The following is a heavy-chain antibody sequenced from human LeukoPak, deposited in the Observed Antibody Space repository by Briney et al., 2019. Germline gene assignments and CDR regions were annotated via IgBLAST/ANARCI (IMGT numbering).Heavy chain of an antibody. CDR3: ARLDNSGYYHIDY. V-gene: IGHV4-59*12. D-gene: IGHD3-22*01. Sequence: SETLSLTCTVSGGSLSGYYWSWIRQPPGKGLEWIGYISYTGIANYNPSLKSRVTISVDTSKNQFSLKLSSVTAADTAVYYCARLDNSGYYHIDYWGQGTLVSVSS. J-gene: IGHJ4*02. CDR2: ISYTGIA. CDR1: GGSLSGYY.